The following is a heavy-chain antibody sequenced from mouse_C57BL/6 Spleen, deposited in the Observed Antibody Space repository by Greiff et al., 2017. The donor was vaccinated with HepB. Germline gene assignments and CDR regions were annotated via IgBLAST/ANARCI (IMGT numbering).Heavy chain of an antibody. J-gene: IGHJ1*03. CDR2: IYPGDGDT. V-gene: IGHV1-82*01. CDR3: ARGGGSSYFDV. CDR1: GYAFSSSW. Sequence: QVQLQHSGPELVKPGASVKISCKASGYAFSSSWMNWVKQRPGKGLEWIGRIYPGDGDTNYNGKFKGKATLTADKSSSTAYMQLSSLTSEDSAVYFCARGGGSSYFDVWGTGTTVTVSS. D-gene: IGHD1-1*01.